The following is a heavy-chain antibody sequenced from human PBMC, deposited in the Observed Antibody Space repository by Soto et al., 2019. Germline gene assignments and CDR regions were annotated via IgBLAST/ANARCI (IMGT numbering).Heavy chain of an antibody. J-gene: IGHJ3*01. V-gene: IGHV1-8*02. CDR3: ARESRGYRGNVMAVAFDV. Sequence: QVQLVQSGAEMKKPGASVKVSCKASGYTFNDYSIHWVRQAPGQGLEWMGWTSPNSGNTGYGLKFQGRVSMTRNTSIGTAYMELSSLRSDDTAVYFCARESRGYRGNVMAVAFDVWGQGTLVTVSS. CDR2: TSPNSGNT. CDR1: GYTFNDYS. D-gene: IGHD5-12*01.